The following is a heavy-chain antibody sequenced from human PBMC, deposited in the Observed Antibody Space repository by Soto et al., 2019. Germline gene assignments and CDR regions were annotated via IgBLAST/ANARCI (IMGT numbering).Heavy chain of an antibody. D-gene: IGHD3-9*01. CDR1: GFTFSSYS. V-gene: IGHV3-21*01. CDR3: ARDPVLRYSDNTTVGAEYSYYGLAV. CDR2: ISSSSIYI. J-gene: IGHJ6*04. Sequence: GGSLRLSCAASGFTFSSYSINWVRHAPWKGLEWVSSISSSSIYIYYENSVKGRFTISRDNAKNSLYLQMNTLRSEDTAVYYCARDPVLRYSDNTTVGAEYSYYGLAVWRKGTTL.